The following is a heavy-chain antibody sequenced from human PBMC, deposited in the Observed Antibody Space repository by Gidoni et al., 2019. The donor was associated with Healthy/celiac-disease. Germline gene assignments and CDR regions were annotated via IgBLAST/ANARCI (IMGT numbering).Heavy chain of an antibody. J-gene: IGHJ6*02. Sequence: QVQLVQSGAEVKKPGASVKVSCKASGYTFTGYYMHWVRQAPGQGLEWMGWINPNSGGTNYAQKFQGRVTMTRDTSISTAYMELSRLRSDDTAVYYCARDMVRMVRGVTYSGYYGMDVWGQGTTVTVSS. CDR3: ARDMVRMVRGVTYSGYYGMDV. CDR2: INPNSGGT. CDR1: GYTFTGYY. V-gene: IGHV1-2*02. D-gene: IGHD3-10*01.